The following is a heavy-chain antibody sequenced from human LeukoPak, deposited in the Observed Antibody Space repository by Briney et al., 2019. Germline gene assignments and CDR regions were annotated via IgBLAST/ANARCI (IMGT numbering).Heavy chain of an antibody. CDR1: GGSFSGYY. D-gene: IGHD2-2*01. Sequence: PSETLSLTCAVYGGSFSGYYWSWIRQPPGKGLEWIGEINHSGSTNYNPSLKSRVTISVDTSKNQFSLKLSSVTAADTAVYHCASSSIYYYMDVWGKGTTVTVS. J-gene: IGHJ6*03. V-gene: IGHV4-34*01. CDR2: INHSGST. CDR3: ASSSIYYYMDV.